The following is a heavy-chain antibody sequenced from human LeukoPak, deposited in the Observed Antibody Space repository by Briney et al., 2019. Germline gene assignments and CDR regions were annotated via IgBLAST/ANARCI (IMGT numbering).Heavy chain of an antibody. CDR2: IYYSGST. CDR3: ARVRRYYYDSSGYYIFDY. CDR1: GGSISSYY. J-gene: IGHJ4*02. Sequence: PSETLSLTCTVSGGSISSYYWSWIRQPPGKGLEWIGYIYYSGSTNYNPSLKSRVTISVDTSKNQFSLKLSSVTAADTAVYYCARVRRYYYDSSGYYIFDYWGQGTLVTVSS. D-gene: IGHD3-22*01. V-gene: IGHV4-59*12.